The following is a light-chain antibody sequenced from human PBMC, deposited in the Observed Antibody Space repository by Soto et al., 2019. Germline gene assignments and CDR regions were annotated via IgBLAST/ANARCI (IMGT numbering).Light chain of an antibody. Sequence: QSALTQPASVSGSPGQSITISCTGTSSDVGGYNYVSWYQQHPGKAPKLMIYDVSNRPSGVSNRFSGSKSGNTASLTISGLQAEDAADYYCSSYTSSSTLGVVFGGGTKVTVL. CDR1: SSDVGGYNY. CDR3: SSYTSSSTLGVV. V-gene: IGLV2-14*01. CDR2: DVS. J-gene: IGLJ2*01.